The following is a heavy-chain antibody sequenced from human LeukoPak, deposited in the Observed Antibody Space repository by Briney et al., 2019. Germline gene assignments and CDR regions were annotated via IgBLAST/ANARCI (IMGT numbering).Heavy chain of an antibody. D-gene: IGHD6-13*01. J-gene: IGHJ3*02. CDR2: INPISGYT. Sequence: SSVKVSCKASGYTFSSYDINWVRQASGQGLEWMGWINPISGYTGYAQKFQGRVTMTRNTSISTAYMDLSRLRSEDTAVYYCARGNRLYSSSWSSLPFDIWGQGTMVTVSS. CDR1: GYTFSSYD. CDR3: ARGNRLYSSSWSSLPFDI. V-gene: IGHV1-8*01.